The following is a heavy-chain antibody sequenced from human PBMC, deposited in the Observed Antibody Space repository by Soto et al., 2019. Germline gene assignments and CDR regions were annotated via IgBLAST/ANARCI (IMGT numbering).Heavy chain of an antibody. Sequence: QVQLVESGGGVVQPGRSLRLSCAASGFTFSSYGMHWVRQAPGKGLEWVAVIWYDGSNKYYADSVKGRFTISRDNSKNTLYLQMNSLRAEDTAVYYCARDSSARYIVVVAAHGAFEIWGQGTMVTVSS. D-gene: IGHD2-2*01. CDR3: ARDSSARYIVVVAAHGAFEI. CDR1: GFTFSSYG. CDR2: IWYDGSNK. J-gene: IGHJ3*02. V-gene: IGHV3-33*01.